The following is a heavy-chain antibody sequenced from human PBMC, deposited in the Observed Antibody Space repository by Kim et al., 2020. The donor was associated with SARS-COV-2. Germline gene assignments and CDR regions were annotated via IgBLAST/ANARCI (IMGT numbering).Heavy chain of an antibody. V-gene: IGHV1-3*01. J-gene: IGHJ4*02. D-gene: IGHD3-16*01. CDR3: AREGYGLDYYFDY. Sequence: SQKFQGRVTITRDTSASPAYMELSSLRSEDTAVYYCAREGYGLDYYFDYWGQGTLVTVSS.